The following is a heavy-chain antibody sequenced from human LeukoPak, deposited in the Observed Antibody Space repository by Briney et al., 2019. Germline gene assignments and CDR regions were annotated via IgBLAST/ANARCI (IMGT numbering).Heavy chain of an antibody. CDR3: ARGGGYTSDYYYYYMDV. CDR1: GGSISPYY. Sequence: SETLSLTCTVSGGSISPYYWSWIRQPPGKGLEWLGYIYYSGNTDYNPSLKSRVAISVDTSKNQFPLKLSSVTAADTAVYYCARGGGYTSDYYYYYMDVWGKGTTVTVSS. J-gene: IGHJ6*03. CDR2: IYYSGNT. V-gene: IGHV4-59*01. D-gene: IGHD5-24*01.